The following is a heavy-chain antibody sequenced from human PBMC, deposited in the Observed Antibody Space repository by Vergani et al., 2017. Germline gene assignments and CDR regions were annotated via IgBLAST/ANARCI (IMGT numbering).Heavy chain of an antibody. V-gene: IGHV4-59*10. J-gene: IGHJ4*02. CDR3: AREYSSSVGFLAY. D-gene: IGHD6-6*01. CDR2: IYTSEST. CDR1: GGSFSGYY. Sequence: QVQLQQWGAGLLKPSETLSLTCAVYGGSFSGYYWSWIRQPPGKGLEWIGRIYTSESTNYNPSLKSRVTMSVDTSKNQFSLKLSSVTAAATAVYYCAREYSSSVGFLAYWGQGTLVTVSS.